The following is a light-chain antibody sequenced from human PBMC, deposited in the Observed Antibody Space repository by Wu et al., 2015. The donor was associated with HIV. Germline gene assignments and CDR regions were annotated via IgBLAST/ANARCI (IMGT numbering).Light chain of an antibody. CDR3: QQSYSTPFS. V-gene: IGKV1-39*01. Sequence: RVTITCRATERIDNYLNWYQQRPGKAPKLLIYRASSLQSGVPSRFSGTGSATDFTLIISSLQPEDFGTYYCQQSYSTPFSFGPGTKVDFK. CDR1: ERIDNY. J-gene: IGKJ3*01. CDR2: RAS.